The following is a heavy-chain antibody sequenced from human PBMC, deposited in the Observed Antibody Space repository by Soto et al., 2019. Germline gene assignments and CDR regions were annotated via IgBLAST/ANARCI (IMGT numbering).Heavy chain of an antibody. D-gene: IGHD2-2*01. J-gene: IGHJ6*02. CDR3: ARDHGPALITYDYYGRDV. Sequence: RLSFAASGFTFSSYGMHWVRQAPGKGLEWVAVIWYDGSNKYYADSVKGRFTISRDNSKNTLYLQMNSLRAEDTAVYYCARDHGPALITYDYYGRDVWGQGTTFTV. CDR1: GFTFSSYG. V-gene: IGHV3-33*01. CDR2: IWYDGSNK.